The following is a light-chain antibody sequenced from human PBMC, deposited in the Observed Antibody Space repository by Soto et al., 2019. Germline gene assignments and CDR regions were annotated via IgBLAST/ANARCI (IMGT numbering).Light chain of an antibody. CDR3: QQYNDWWT. J-gene: IGKJ1*01. V-gene: IGKV3-15*01. CDR2: GAS. Sequence: EIVMTQSPATLSVSLGERATLSCRASQSVSSNLAWYQQKPGQAPRLLIYGASTRASGIPARFSGSGSGIEFTLTISSLQSEDFAVYYCQQYNDWWTFGRGTKVEIK. CDR1: QSVSSN.